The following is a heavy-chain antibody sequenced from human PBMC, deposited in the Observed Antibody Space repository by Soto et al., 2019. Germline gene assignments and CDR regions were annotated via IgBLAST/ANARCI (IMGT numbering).Heavy chain of an antibody. CDR3: ARDLIIT. CDR1: GFTFSSYS. CDR2: ISSSSSTI. V-gene: IGHV3-48*02. D-gene: IGHD3-10*01. J-gene: IGHJ5*02. Sequence: GGSLRLSCAASGFTFSSYSMNWVRQAPGKGLEGVSYISSSSSTIYYADSVKGRFTISRDNAKNSLYLQMNRLRDEDTAVYYCARDLIITWGQGTLVTVSS.